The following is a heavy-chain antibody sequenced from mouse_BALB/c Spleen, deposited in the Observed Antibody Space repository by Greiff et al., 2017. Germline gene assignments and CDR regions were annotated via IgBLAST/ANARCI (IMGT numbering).Heavy chain of an antibody. CDR3: ARHFMDY. CDR1: GFTFSSYT. Sequence: EVNVVESGGGLVQPGGSLKLSCAASGFTFSSYTMSWVRQTPEKRLEWVAYISNGGGSTYYPDTVKGRFTISRDNAKNTLYLQMSSLKSEDTAMYYCARHFMDYWGQGTSVTVSS. J-gene: IGHJ4*01. V-gene: IGHV5-12-2*01. CDR2: ISNGGGST.